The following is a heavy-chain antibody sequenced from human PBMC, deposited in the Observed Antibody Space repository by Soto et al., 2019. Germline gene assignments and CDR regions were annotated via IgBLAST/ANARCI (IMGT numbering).Heavy chain of an antibody. D-gene: IGHD3-22*01. CDR3: ARDLAYYDSSGYTHIYYFDY. CDR2: ISSSSSYI. V-gene: IGHV3-21*01. J-gene: IGHJ4*02. CDR1: GFTFSSYS. Sequence: LRLSCAASGFTFSSYSMNWVRQAPGKGLEWVSSISSSSSYIYYADSVKGRFTISRDNAKNSLYLQMNSLRAEDTAVYYCARDLAYYDSSGYTHIYYFDYWGQGTLLTVSS.